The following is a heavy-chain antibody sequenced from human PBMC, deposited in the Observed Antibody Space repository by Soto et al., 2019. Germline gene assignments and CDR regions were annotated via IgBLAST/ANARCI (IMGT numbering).Heavy chain of an antibody. CDR3: ARYSGKYQGPIDY. V-gene: IGHV3-30*03. D-gene: IGHD1-26*01. J-gene: IGHJ4*02. CDR1: GFTFSHYG. Sequence: QVQLVESGGGVVQSGMSLRLSCAASGFTFSHYGIHWVRQAPGKGLEWLAVISYDGSNKHYADSVKGRFTVSRDNSKNTLYLQMNSLRAEDTAVDFCARYSGKYQGPIDYWGQGTLVPVSS. CDR2: ISYDGSNK.